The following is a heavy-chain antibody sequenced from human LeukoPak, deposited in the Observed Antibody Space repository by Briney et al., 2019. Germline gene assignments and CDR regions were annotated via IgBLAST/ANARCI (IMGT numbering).Heavy chain of an antibody. Sequence: SDTLSLTCAVYGGSFSGYYWSWIREPPGKGLEWIGEINHSGSTNYNPSLKSRVTISVDTSKNQFFLKLSSVTAADTAVYYCARKYSSSSPAYFAYWGQGTLVTVSS. D-gene: IGHD6-6*01. CDR3: ARKYSSSSPAYFAY. V-gene: IGHV4-34*01. CDR1: GGSFSGYY. CDR2: INHSGST. J-gene: IGHJ4*02.